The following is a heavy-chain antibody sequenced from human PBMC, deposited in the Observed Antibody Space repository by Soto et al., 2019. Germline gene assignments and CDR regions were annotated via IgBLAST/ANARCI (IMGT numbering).Heavy chain of an antibody. J-gene: IGHJ6*03. CDR3: GRVVVAATPYYYYYMDV. CDR1: GGSISSYY. V-gene: IGHV4-59*01. D-gene: IGHD2-15*01. CDR2: IYYSGST. Sequence: PSETLSLTCTVSGGSISSYYWSWIRQPPGKGLEWIGYIYYSGSTNYNPSLKSRVTISVDTSKNQFSLKLSSVTAADTAVYYCGRVVVAATPYYYYYMDVWGKGTTVTVSS.